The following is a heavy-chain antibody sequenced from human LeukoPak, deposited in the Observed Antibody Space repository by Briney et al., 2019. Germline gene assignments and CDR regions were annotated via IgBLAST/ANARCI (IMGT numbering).Heavy chain of an antibody. CDR1: GGSISSGSYY. V-gene: IGHV4-61*02. Sequence: KTSETLSLTCTVSGGSISSGSYYWSWIRQPAGKGLEWIGRIYTSGSTNYNPSLKSRVTISVDTSKNQFSLKLSSVTAADTAVYYCASFSLWSGFRFDPWGQGTLVTVSS. CDR2: IYTSGST. CDR3: ASFSLWSGFRFDP. D-gene: IGHD3-3*01. J-gene: IGHJ5*02.